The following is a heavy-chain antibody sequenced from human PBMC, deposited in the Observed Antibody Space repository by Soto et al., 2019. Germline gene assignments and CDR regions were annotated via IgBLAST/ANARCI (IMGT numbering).Heavy chain of an antibody. V-gene: IGHV2-5*02. Sequence: QITLKESGPTLVKPTQTLTLTCTFSGFSLSTSGVGVGWIRQPPGKALEWLALIYWDDDKRYSPSLKSRLTITEDPSKNQVVLTMTNMDPVDTATYYCAHSYCSGGSCYGLGAFDIWGQGTMVTVSS. CDR2: IYWDDDK. CDR3: AHSYCSGGSCYGLGAFDI. J-gene: IGHJ3*02. CDR1: GFSLSTSGVG. D-gene: IGHD2-15*01.